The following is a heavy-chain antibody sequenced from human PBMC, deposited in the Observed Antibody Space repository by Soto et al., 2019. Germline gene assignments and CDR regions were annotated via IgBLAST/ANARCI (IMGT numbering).Heavy chain of an antibody. D-gene: IGHD1-26*01. CDR2: IKQDGSEK. CDR1: GFSFSTYW. V-gene: IGHV3-7*03. Sequence: GGSLRLSCAASGFSFSTYWMSWVRQAPGKGLEWVANIKQDGSEKHYVDSVKGRFTISRDNAKNSLYLQMNSLKVEDTAVYYCARWGVLHYYFDYWGQGTLVTVSS. J-gene: IGHJ4*02. CDR3: ARWGVLHYYFDY.